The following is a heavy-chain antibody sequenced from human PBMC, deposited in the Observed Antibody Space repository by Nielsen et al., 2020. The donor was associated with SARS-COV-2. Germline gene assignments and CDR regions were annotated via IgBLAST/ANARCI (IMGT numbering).Heavy chain of an antibody. Sequence: GGSLRLSCAASGFSFNNYGMHWVRQAPGKGLEWVAYISYEGSKQYYADSVQGRFTISRDFSKSTLYLQMNSLRAEDTAVYYCARGRIAAAGTWSNWFDPWGQGTLVTVSS. CDR1: GFSFNNYG. CDR3: ARGRIAAAGTWSNWFDP. V-gene: IGHV3-30*03. CDR2: ISYEGSKQ. D-gene: IGHD6-13*01. J-gene: IGHJ5*02.